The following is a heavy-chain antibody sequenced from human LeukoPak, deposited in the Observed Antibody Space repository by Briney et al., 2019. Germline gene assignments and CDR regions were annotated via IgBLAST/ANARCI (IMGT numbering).Heavy chain of an antibody. V-gene: IGHV3-73*01. CDR3: TRRVDSSGYYGIDY. J-gene: IGHJ4*02. CDR1: GFTFSGSA. D-gene: IGHD3-22*01. CDR2: IRSKANSYAT. Sequence: GGSLRLSCAASGFTFSGSAMRWVRQASGKGLEWVGRIRSKANSYATAYAASVKGRFTISRDDSKNTAYLQMNSLKTEDTAVYYCTRRVDSSGYYGIDYWGQGTLVTVSS.